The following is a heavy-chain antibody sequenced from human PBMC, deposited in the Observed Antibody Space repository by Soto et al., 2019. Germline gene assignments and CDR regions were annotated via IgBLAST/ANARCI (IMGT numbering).Heavy chain of an antibody. D-gene: IGHD3-3*01. CDR1: GFTFSDYY. CDR2: ISSSGSTI. V-gene: IGHV3-11*01. Sequence: GGSLRLSCAASGFTFSDYYMSWIRQAPGKGLEWVSYISSSGSTIYYADSVKGRFTISRDNAKNSLYLQMNSLRAEDTAVYYCARAPPAYDFWSGYYYFDYWGQGNLVTVSS. J-gene: IGHJ4*02. CDR3: ARAPPAYDFWSGYYYFDY.